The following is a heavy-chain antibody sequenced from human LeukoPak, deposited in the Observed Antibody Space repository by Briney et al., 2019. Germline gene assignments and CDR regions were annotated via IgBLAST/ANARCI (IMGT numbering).Heavy chain of an antibody. CDR2: IYYSGST. D-gene: IGHD3-10*01. J-gene: IGHJ6*03. Sequence: PSETLSLTCTVSGGSISGYYWSWIRQPPGKGLEWIGYIYYSGSTNYNPSLKSRVTISVDTSKNQFSLKLSSVTAADTAVYYCARLFGEFIDYYYMDVWGKGTTVTISS. CDR3: ARLFGEFIDYYYMDV. V-gene: IGHV4-59*08. CDR1: GGSISGYY.